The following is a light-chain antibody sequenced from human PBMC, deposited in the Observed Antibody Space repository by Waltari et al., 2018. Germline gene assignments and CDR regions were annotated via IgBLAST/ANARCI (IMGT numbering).Light chain of an antibody. CDR2: AAS. CDR1: PGISSY. Sequence: DIQLTQSPSFLSASVGDRVTITCRASPGISSYLAWYQQKPGQAPKLLFYAASTLQSGVPSRFSGSGSGTECTLTISSLQPEDFATYYCQQLKSPPPTFGQGTKVEIK. J-gene: IGKJ1*01. V-gene: IGKV1-9*01. CDR3: QQLKSPPPT.